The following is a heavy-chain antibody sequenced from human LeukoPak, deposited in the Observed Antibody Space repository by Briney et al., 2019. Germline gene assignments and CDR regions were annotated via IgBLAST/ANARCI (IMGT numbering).Heavy chain of an antibody. CDR3: ARAPGYSPEYYGMDV. J-gene: IGHJ6*02. D-gene: IGHD5-18*01. CDR1: GGSISSGGYY. CDR2: NYYSGST. V-gene: IGHV4-31*03. Sequence: PSETLSLTCTVSGGSISSGGYYWRWHGQHPGRGLEWIVYNYYSGSTYYNPSLKSRVTISVDTSKNQFSLKLSSVTAADTAVYYCARAPGYSPEYYGMDVWGQGTTVTVSS.